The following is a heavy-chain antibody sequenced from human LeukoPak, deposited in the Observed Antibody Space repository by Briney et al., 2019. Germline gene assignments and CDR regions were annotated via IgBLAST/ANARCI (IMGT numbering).Heavy chain of an antibody. Sequence: PSETLSLTCAVYGGSFSGYYRSWSRQPPGKGLEWIGEINHSGSTNYNPSLKSRVTISVDTSKNQFSLKLSSVTAADTAVYYCARGFWGLCNSFDYWGQGALVTVSS. CDR1: GGSFSGYY. CDR3: ARGFWGLCNSFDY. V-gene: IGHV4-34*01. D-gene: IGHD4-23*01. J-gene: IGHJ4*02. CDR2: INHSGST.